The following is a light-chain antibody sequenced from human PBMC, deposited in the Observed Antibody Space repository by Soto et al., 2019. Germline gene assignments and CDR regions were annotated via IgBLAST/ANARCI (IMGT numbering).Light chain of an antibody. V-gene: IGKV1-39*01. J-gene: IGKJ1*01. Sequence: DIQMTQSPSSLSASVGDRVTITCRASQSISTYLNWYQKKPGKAPKLLIYAASTLQSGVPSRFSGRGSGTVFTLTISSLQPDDFATYDCQQSYSTPRTFGQGTKVEIK. CDR3: QQSYSTPRT. CDR2: AAS. CDR1: QSISTY.